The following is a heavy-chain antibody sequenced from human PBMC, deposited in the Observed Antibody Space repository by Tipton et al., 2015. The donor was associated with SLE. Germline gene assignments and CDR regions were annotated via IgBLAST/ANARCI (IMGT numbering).Heavy chain of an antibody. CDR2: IYYSGST. V-gene: IGHV4-39*07. CDR1: GGSISSSSYY. J-gene: IGHJ2*01. D-gene: IGHD2-15*01. CDR3: ARGYCSGGSCSRWSYFDL. Sequence: TLSLTCTVSGGSISSSSYYWGWIRQPPGKGLEWIGSIYYSGSTYYNPSLKSRVTISVDTSKNQFSLKLSSVTAADTAVYYCARGYCSGGSCSRWSYFDLWGRGTLVTVSS.